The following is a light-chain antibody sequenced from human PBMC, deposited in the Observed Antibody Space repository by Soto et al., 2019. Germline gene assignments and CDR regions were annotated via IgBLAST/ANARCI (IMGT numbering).Light chain of an antibody. Sequence: DMQMTQSPSSLSASVGDRVTITCRASQGINSYVNWYQQKTGKIPKILIYAASSLQSGVSSRFSGSGYGTDFTLTISSLQPEDSATYDCQQSYGTPFTFGGGTKVEIK. V-gene: IGKV1-39*01. CDR1: QGINSY. J-gene: IGKJ4*01. CDR3: QQSYGTPFT. CDR2: AAS.